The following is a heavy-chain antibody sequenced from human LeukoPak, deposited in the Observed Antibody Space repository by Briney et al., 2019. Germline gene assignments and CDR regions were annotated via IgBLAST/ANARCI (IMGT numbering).Heavy chain of an antibody. CDR1: GGSISSYY. CDR3: ARGGGSSSFRSFDI. Sequence: SETQSLTCTVSGGSISSYYWSWIRQPAGKGLEWIGRIYTSGSTNYNPSLKSRVTMSVDTSKNQFSLKLSSVTAADTAVYYCARGGGSSSFRSFDIWGQGTMVTVSS. V-gene: IGHV4-4*07. J-gene: IGHJ3*02. D-gene: IGHD6-13*01. CDR2: IYTSGST.